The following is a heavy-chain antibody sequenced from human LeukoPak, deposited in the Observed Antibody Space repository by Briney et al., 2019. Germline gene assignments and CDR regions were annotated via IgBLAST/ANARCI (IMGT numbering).Heavy chain of an antibody. CDR3: AKGSRRPYCSSTSCYLDL. V-gene: IGHV3-23*01. CDR2: ISGSGGST. J-gene: IGHJ3*01. D-gene: IGHD2-2*01. CDR1: GFTFSSYA. Sequence: GGSLRLSCAASGFTFSSYAMSWIRQAPGKGLEWVSAISGSGGSTYYADSVKGRFTISRDNSKNTLYLQMNSLRAEDTAVYYCAKGSRRPYCSSTSCYLDLWGQGTMVTVSS.